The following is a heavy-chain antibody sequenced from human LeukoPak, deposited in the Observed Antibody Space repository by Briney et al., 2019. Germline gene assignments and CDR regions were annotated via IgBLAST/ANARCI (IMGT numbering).Heavy chain of an antibody. Sequence: PGGSLRLSCAASGFTFSSYAMSWVRQAPGKGLEWVSAISGSGGSTYYADSVKGRFTISRDNSKNTLYLQMNSLRAEDTAVYYCARDLQDDIVVVIPYRRGRISYAFDIWGQGTMVTVSS. CDR3: ARDLQDDIVVVIPYRRGRISYAFDI. J-gene: IGHJ3*02. CDR1: GFTFSSYA. CDR2: ISGSGGST. V-gene: IGHV3-23*01. D-gene: IGHD3-22*01.